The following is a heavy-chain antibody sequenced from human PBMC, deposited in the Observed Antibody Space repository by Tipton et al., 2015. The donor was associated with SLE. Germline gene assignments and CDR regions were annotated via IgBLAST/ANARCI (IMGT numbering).Heavy chain of an antibody. Sequence: SLRLSCAASGFTFNIYAMSWVRQAPGKGLEWISVIYTASGTFYADSVKGRFTISRDDSKNMLYLQMNNLRAEDTAIYFCAKVRLAGDTDSFDYWGQGTLVTVSS. J-gene: IGHJ4*02. CDR2: IYTASGT. CDR1: GFTFNIYA. CDR3: AKVRLAGDTDSFDY. D-gene: IGHD2-21*02. V-gene: IGHV3-23*03.